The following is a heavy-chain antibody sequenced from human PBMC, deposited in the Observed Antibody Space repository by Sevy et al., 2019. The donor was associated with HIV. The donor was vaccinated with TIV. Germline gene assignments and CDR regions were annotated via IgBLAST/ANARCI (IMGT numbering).Heavy chain of an antibody. J-gene: IGHJ4*02. D-gene: IGHD5-12*01. CDR3: AREATGAFDY. Sequence: SETLSLTCTVSGGSITTYYWSWIRQPPGKGLEWIGYIHYSGRTNYNPSLKSRLTISVDTSKNQFSLKLTSVTAAGTAVYYCAREATGAFDYWGQGTLVTVSS. CDR1: GGSITTYY. CDR2: IHYSGRT. V-gene: IGHV4-59*01.